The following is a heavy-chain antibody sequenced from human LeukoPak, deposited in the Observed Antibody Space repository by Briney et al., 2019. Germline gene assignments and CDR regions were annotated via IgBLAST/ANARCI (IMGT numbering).Heavy chain of an antibody. CDR3: ARGPWWLQSIDS. CDR1: GFTVSSNY. D-gene: IGHD5-24*01. V-gene: IGHV4-4*02. CDR2: IWRSGST. Sequence: GSLRLSCAASGFTVSSNYMSWVRQPPGKGLEWIGTIWRSGSTHSNPSLKSRVTISGDTSKNQFSLKLSSVAVADTAVYYCARGPWWLQSIDSWGQGTLVTVSS. J-gene: IGHJ4*02.